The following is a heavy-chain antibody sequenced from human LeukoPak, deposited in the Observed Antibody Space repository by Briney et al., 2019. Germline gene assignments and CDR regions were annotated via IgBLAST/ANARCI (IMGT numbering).Heavy chain of an antibody. V-gene: IGHV3-23*01. CDR3: AKRTGGPSPFDY. CDR1: GFTFSSYG. Sequence: GGSLRLSCAASGFTFSSYGMTWVRQAPGKGLEWVSVISGAGRSTYYADSVKGRFTISRDNSKNTLYLQMNSLRAEDTAVYYCAKRTGGPSPFDYWGQGALVTVSS. J-gene: IGHJ4*02. D-gene: IGHD3/OR15-3a*01. CDR2: ISGAGRST.